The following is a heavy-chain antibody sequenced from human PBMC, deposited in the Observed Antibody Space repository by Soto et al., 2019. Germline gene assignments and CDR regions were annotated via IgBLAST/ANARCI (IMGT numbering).Heavy chain of an antibody. Sequence: EGQRLQSGGGLVQPGGSLRLSCVASGLTFGTYSMSWVRQAPGKGLEWSSSISNSGSSTYYAASVKGRFTISRDNSQNTLYLQMNNLRPEDTAVYCCAEPQWELLDWGQGALVTVSS. CDR3: AEPQWELLD. V-gene: IGHV3-23*01. J-gene: IGHJ4*02. CDR2: ISNSGSST. CDR1: GLTFGTYS. D-gene: IGHD1-26*01.